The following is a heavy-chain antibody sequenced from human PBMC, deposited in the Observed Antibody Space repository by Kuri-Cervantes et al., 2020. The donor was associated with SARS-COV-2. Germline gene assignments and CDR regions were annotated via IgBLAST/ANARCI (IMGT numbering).Heavy chain of an antibody. Sequence: GESLKSSCAASGFTFDDYGMSWVRQAPGKGLEWVSGINWNGGSTGYADSVKGRFTISRDNAKNSLYLQMNSLRAEDTAVYYCAKPKPTFIVVPAASYYYMDVWGKGTTVTVSS. D-gene: IGHD2-2*01. J-gene: IGHJ6*03. CDR2: INWNGGST. V-gene: IGHV3-20*04. CDR1: GFTFDDYG. CDR3: AKPKPTFIVVPAASYYYMDV.